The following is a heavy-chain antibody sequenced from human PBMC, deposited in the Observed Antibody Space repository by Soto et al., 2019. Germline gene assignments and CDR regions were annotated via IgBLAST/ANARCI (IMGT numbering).Heavy chain of an antibody. CDR3: ARGASTVGIYYYNYYMDE. CDR1: GYTFTSYD. J-gene: IGHJ6*03. D-gene: IGHD5-12*01. CDR2: MNPNSGNT. V-gene: IGHV1-8*01. Sequence: ASVKVSCKASGYTFTSYDINWVRQATGQGLEWMGWMNPNSGNTGYAQKFQGRVTMTRNTSISTAYMELSSLRSEDTAVYYCARGASTVGIYYYNYYMDEWGKGTRVT.